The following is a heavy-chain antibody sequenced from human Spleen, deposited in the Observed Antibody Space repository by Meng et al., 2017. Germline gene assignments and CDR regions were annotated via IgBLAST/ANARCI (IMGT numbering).Heavy chain of an antibody. CDR2: ISSSSSYI. Sequence: GGSLRLSCEASAITFSSYSMNWVRQAPGKGLEWVSSISSSSSYIYYADSVEGRFTISRDNAKNSLYLQMNSLRAEDTAVYYCARDSLAHTAMVGGMDVWGQGTTVTVSS. J-gene: IGHJ6*02. CDR1: AITFSSYS. CDR3: ARDSLAHTAMVGGMDV. V-gene: IGHV3-21*01. D-gene: IGHD5-18*01.